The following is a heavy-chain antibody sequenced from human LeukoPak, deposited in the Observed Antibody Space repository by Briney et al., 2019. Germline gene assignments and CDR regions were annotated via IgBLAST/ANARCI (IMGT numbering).Heavy chain of an antibody. CDR2: ISHSGANT. CDR3: AKKRGSRSLYFDY. V-gene: IGHV3-23*01. D-gene: IGHD3-10*01. J-gene: IGHJ4*02. Sequence: GGSLRLSCAASGFTFSDSAMDWVRQAPGKGLEWVSLISHSGANTFYADSVKGRFSVSRDNSKNTMYLQMNSLRAEDTAVYYCAKKRGSRSLYFDYWGQGTLVTVSS. CDR1: GFTFSDSA.